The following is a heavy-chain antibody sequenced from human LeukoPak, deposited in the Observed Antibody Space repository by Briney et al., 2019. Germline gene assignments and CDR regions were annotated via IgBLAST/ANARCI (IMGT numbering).Heavy chain of an antibody. D-gene: IGHD4-17*01. CDR3: ARVFAREDYGDYVANWFDP. V-gene: IGHV1-18*04. CDR1: GNTLTEFS. J-gene: IGHJ5*02. CDR2: ISAYNGNT. Sequence: ASVKVSCKLSGNTLTEFSMHWVRQAPGQGLEWMGWISAYNGNTNYAQKPQGRVTMTTDTSTSTAYMELRSLRSDDTAVYYCARVFAREDYGDYVANWFDPWGQGTLVTVSS.